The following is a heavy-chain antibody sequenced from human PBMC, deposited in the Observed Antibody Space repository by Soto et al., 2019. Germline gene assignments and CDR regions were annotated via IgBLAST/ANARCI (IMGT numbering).Heavy chain of an antibody. J-gene: IGHJ6*02. D-gene: IGHD2-2*01. CDR3: ARDIVVVPAAGVNYYYYGMDV. CDR2: IYYSGST. CDR1: GGSISSGGYY. Sequence: QVQLQESGPGLVKPSQTLSLTCTVSGGSISSGGYYWSWIRQHPGKVLEWIGYIYYSGSTYYNPSLKSRVNISVDTSNNQFSLKLRSVTAADTAVYYCARDIVVVPAAGVNYYYYGMDVWGQGTTVTVSS. V-gene: IGHV4-31*03.